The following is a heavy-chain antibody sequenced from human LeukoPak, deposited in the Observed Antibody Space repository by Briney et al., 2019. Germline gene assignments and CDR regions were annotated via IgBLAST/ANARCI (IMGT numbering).Heavy chain of an antibody. Sequence: SETLSLTCTVSGGSISSSSYYWGSIRQPPGKGLEWIGSIYYSGSTYYNPSLKSRVTISVDTSKNQFSLKLSSVTAADTAVYYCASGWRSSYYYYYYMDVWGKGTTVTVSS. CDR1: GGSISSSSYY. CDR2: IYYSGST. D-gene: IGHD6-6*01. J-gene: IGHJ6*03. V-gene: IGHV4-39*01. CDR3: ASGWRSSYYYYYYMDV.